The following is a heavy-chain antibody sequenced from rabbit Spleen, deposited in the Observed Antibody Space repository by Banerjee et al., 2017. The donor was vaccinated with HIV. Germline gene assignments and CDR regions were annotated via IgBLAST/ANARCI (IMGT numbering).Heavy chain of an antibody. CDR1: GVSFSISSY. CDR3: ARDTSSSFSSYGMDL. V-gene: IGHV1S45*01. CDR2: IDSGSSGFT. Sequence: QEQLEESGGDLVKPGASLTLTCTASGVSFSISSYMCWVRQAPGKGLDWIACIDSGSSGFTYFATWAKGRFSISKTSSTSVTLQMTRLTASDTATYFCARDTSSSFSSYGMDLWGPGTLVTVS. D-gene: IGHD1-1*01. J-gene: IGHJ6*01.